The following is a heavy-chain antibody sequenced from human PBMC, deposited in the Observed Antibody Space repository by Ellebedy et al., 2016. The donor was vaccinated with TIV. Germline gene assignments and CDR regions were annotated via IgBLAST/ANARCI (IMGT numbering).Heavy chain of an antibody. D-gene: IGHD5-18*01. CDR3: ARDEVAMGVFDY. Sequence: LRLSCTVSGGSIGSGAYFGNWIRQHPEEGQEWIGYIYYSGTLYYTPSLKSRLLLSVDTSKNQFSLRLSSVTAADTAVYYCARDEVAMGVFDYWGQGTLVTVSS. J-gene: IGHJ4*02. CDR2: IYYSGTL. CDR1: GGSIGSGAYF. V-gene: IGHV4-31*03.